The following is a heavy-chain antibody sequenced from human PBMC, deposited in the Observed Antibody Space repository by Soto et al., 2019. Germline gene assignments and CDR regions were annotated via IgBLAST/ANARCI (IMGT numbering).Heavy chain of an antibody. V-gene: IGHV4-4*02. CDR3: ARGIVVVPAATNWFDP. CDR2: IYHSGST. CDR1: GGSIVSSNC. Sequence: KTSETLSLTCAVSGGSIVSSNCLSLFRQPPGKGLEWIGEIYHSGSTNYNPSLKSRVTISVDKSKNQFSLKLSSVTAADTAVYYCARGIVVVPAATNWFDPWGQGTLVTVSS. D-gene: IGHD2-2*01. J-gene: IGHJ5*02.